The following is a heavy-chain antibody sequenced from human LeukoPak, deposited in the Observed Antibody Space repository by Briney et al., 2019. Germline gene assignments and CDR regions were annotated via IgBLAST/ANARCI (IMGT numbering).Heavy chain of an antibody. CDR1: GYSFTSYW. CDR3: ARQKATVTPSFDY. D-gene: IGHD4-17*01. Sequence: GESLKISCKGSGYSFTSYWISWVRQMPGKGLEWMGRIDPSDSYTNYSPSFQGHVTIPADKSISTAYLQWSSLKASDTAMYYCARQKATVTPSFDYWGQGTLVTVSS. J-gene: IGHJ4*02. V-gene: IGHV5-10-1*01. CDR2: IDPSDSYT.